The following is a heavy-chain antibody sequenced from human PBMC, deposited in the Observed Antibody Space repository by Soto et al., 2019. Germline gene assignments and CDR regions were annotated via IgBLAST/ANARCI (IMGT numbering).Heavy chain of an antibody. CDR1: GFTVDDYA. CDR2: ISWNSGSI. D-gene: IGHD3-22*01. V-gene: IGHV3-9*01. J-gene: IGHJ4*02. Sequence: EVQLVESGGGLVQPGRSLRLSCAASGFTVDDYAMHWVRQAPGKGLEWVSGISWNSGSIGYADSVKGRFTISRDNAKNSLYLQMNSLRAEDTALYYCANELGGGYYPGPFDYWGQGTLVTVSS. CDR3: ANELGGGYYPGPFDY.